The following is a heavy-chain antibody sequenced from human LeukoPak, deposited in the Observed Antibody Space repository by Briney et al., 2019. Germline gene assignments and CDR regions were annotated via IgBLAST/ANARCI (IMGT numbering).Heavy chain of an antibody. CDR2: ISGSGGST. D-gene: IGHD3-10*01. V-gene: IGHV3-23*01. CDR3: AKEPEDYYGSGSSPYYFDY. CDR1: GFTFSSYA. Sequence: PGGSLRLSCAASGFTFSSYAMSWVRQAPGKGLEWVSAISGSGGSTYYADSVKGRFTISRDNSKNTLYLQMNSLRAEDTAVYYCAKEPEDYYGSGSSPYYFDYRGQGTLVTVSS. J-gene: IGHJ4*02.